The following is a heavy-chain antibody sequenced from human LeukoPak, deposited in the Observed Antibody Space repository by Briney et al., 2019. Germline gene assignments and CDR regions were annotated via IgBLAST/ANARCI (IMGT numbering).Heavy chain of an antibody. CDR2: IYSGGST. Sequence: PGGSLRLSCAASGFTVSSNYMSWVRQAPGKGLEWVSVIYSGGSTYYADSVKGRFTISRDNSKNTLYLQMNSLRAEDTAVYYCARDIHDFWSGEDYHYYYMDVWGKGTTVTVSS. CDR1: GFTVSSNY. V-gene: IGHV3-53*01. CDR3: ARDIHDFWSGEDYHYYYMDV. D-gene: IGHD3-3*01. J-gene: IGHJ6*03.